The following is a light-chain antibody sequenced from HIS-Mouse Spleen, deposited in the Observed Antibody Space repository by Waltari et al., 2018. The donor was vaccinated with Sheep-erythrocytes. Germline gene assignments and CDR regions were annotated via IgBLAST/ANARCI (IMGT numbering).Light chain of an antibody. CDR3: QAWDSSTAWV. Sequence: SYELPQPPSVSVSPGQTASITCSGDKLGDKYACWYQQKPGQSPGLVIYQDSKRPSGIPGRFSGSNSGNTATLTISGTQAMDEADYYCQAWDSSTAWVFGGGTKLTVL. V-gene: IGLV3-1*01. CDR2: QDS. J-gene: IGLJ3*02. CDR1: KLGDKY.